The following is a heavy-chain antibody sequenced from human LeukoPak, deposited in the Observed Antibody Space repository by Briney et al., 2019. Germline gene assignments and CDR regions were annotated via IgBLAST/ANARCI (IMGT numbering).Heavy chain of an antibody. CDR3: ARVRIAVAVSAFDI. J-gene: IGHJ3*02. Sequence: GGSLRLSCEAPGFTFSSHCMSWVRQAPGKGLEWVANIKQDGSEKYYVDSVKGRFTISRDNAKNSLYLQMSILRAADTAVYYCARVRIAVAVSAFDIWGQGTMVTVSS. D-gene: IGHD6-19*01. CDR2: IKQDGSEK. V-gene: IGHV3-7*01. CDR1: GFTFSSHC.